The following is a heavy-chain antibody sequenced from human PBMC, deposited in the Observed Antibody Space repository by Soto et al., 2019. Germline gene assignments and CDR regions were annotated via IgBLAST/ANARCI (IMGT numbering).Heavy chain of an antibody. CDR3: ARDVAYSGSYYLDY. Sequence: GASVNVSRKASGYTFTGYYMHWVRQAPGQGLEWMGWINPNSGGTNYAQKLQGWVTMTRDTSISTAYMELSRLRSDDTAVYYCARDVAYSGSYYLDYWGQGTLVTVSS. V-gene: IGHV1-2*04. CDR1: GYTFTGYY. CDR2: INPNSGGT. J-gene: IGHJ4*02. D-gene: IGHD1-26*01.